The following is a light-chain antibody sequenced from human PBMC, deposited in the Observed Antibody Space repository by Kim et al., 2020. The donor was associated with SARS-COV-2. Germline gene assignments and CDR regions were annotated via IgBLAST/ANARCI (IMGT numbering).Light chain of an antibody. CDR2: NVN. CDR1: NRDVGGYNY. CDR3: SSYASSSSNYV. Sequence: QSITISCTGTNRDVGGYNYVSWYQQHPGEAPKLMIYNVNKRPSGVSNRFSGSKSGNTASLTISGLQAEDEADYYCSSYASSSSNYVFGTGTKVTVL. V-gene: IGLV2-14*04. J-gene: IGLJ1*01.